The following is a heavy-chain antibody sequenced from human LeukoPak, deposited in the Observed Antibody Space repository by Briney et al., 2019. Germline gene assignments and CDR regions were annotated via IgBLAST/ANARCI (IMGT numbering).Heavy chain of an antibody. V-gene: IGHV3-7*01. Sequence: GGSLRLSCAASGFPFSSYWMSWVRQAPGKGLEWVANIKQDGSEKYYVDSVKGRFTISRDNAKNSLYLRMNSLRAEDTAVYYCANYYDSSGYYWYWGQGTLVTVSS. CDR1: GFPFSSYW. D-gene: IGHD3-22*01. CDR3: ANYYDSSGYYWY. CDR2: IKQDGSEK. J-gene: IGHJ4*02.